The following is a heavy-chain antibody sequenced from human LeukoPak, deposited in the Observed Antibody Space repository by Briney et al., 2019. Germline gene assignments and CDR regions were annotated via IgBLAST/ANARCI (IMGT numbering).Heavy chain of an antibody. D-gene: IGHD4-17*01. CDR1: GFNFGGAG. CDR3: ARGAATTVTTWFDY. Sequence: PGGSLRLSCVASGFNFGGAGLSWVRQVPGKGLEWVSGINWSGGSTGYADSVKGRFTISRDNARNSMYLQMNSLRVEDTALYYCARGAATTVTTWFDYWGQGILVTVSS. J-gene: IGHJ5*01. V-gene: IGHV3-20*04. CDR2: INWSGGST.